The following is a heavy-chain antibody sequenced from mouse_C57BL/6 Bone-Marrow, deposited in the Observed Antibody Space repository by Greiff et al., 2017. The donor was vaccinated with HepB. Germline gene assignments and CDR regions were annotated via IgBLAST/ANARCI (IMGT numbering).Heavy chain of an antibody. Sequence: VQLQESGAELVMPGASVKLSCKASGYTFTSYWMHWVKQRPGQGLEWIGELDPSDSYTNYNQKFKGKSTLTVDKSSSTAYMQLSSLTSEDSAVYYCARTSFHYYGSSYLYYFDYWGQGTTLTVSS. V-gene: IGHV1-69*01. CDR3: ARTSFHYYGSSYLYYFDY. CDR2: LDPSDSYT. CDR1: GYTFTSYW. D-gene: IGHD1-1*01. J-gene: IGHJ2*01.